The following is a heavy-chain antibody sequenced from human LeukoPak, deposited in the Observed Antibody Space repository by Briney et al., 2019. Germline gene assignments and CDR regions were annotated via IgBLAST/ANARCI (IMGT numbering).Heavy chain of an antibody. Sequence: GASVKVSCKASGYTFTSYYMHWVRQAPGQGLEWMGIINPSGGSTSYAQKFQGRVTMTRDTSTSTVYMELSSLRSEDTAVYYCARGDGAVADRFRRGDYFDYWGQGTLVTVSS. J-gene: IGHJ4*02. CDR1: GYTFTSYY. CDR3: ARGDGAVADRFRRGDYFDY. CDR2: INPSGGST. V-gene: IGHV1-46*01. D-gene: IGHD6-19*01.